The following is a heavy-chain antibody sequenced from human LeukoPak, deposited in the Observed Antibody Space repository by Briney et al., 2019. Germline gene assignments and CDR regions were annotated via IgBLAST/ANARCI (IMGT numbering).Heavy chain of an antibody. Sequence: ASVKVSCKASGYTFTGYYMHWVRQAPGQGLEWMGWINPNSGGTNYAQKFQGRVTMTRDTSISTAYMELSRLRSDDTAVYYCARGDVDIVARDAFDIWGQGTMVTVSS. J-gene: IGHJ3*02. D-gene: IGHD5-12*01. CDR2: INPNSGGT. V-gene: IGHV1-2*02. CDR3: ARGDVDIVARDAFDI. CDR1: GYTFTGYY.